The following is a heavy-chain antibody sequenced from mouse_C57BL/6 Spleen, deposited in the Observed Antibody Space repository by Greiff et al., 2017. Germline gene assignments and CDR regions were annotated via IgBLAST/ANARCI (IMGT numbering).Heavy chain of an antibody. D-gene: IGHD1-1*01. CDR3: ARAGVYGSSSSYYLDY. CDR1: GYAFSSSW. CDR2: IYPGDGDT. Sequence: QVHVKQSGPELVKPGASVKISCKASGYAFSSSWMNWVKQRPGKGLEWIGRIYPGDGDTNYNGKFKGKATLTAEKSSSTAYMQLSSLTSEDSAVYFCARAGVYGSSSSYYLDYWGQGTTLTVSS. V-gene: IGHV1-82*01. J-gene: IGHJ2*01.